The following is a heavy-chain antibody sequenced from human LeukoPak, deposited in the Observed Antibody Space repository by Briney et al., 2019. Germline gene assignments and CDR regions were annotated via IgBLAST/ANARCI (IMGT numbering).Heavy chain of an antibody. CDR1: GYTFTGYY. D-gene: IGHD3-22*01. J-gene: IGHJ4*02. V-gene: IGHV1-2*02. CDR3: AKDSSGYYDSSGYYGSFDY. CDR2: INHNRVGT. Sequence: ASVKDSCEPSGYTFTGYYMYWVRQAPGQGVGWMGWINHNRVGTHYAQKFQGRVTMTRDTSISTAYMELSRLRTEDTAVYYCAKDSSGYYDSSGYYGSFDYWGQGNLVTVSS.